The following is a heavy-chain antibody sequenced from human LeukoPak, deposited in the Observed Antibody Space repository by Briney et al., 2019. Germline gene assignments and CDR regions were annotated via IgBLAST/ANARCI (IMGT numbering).Heavy chain of an antibody. D-gene: IGHD3-22*01. CDR2: IYYSGST. CDR1: GGSISGYY. CDR3: ARDLIYYDSSGYHNDAFDI. Sequence: SETLSLTCTVSGGSISGYYWTWIRQPPGKGLEWIGYIYYSGSTNYNPSLKSRVTISVDTSKNQFSLKLSSVTAADMAVYYCARDLIYYDSSGYHNDAFDIWGQGTMVTVSS. V-gene: IGHV4-59*01. J-gene: IGHJ3*02.